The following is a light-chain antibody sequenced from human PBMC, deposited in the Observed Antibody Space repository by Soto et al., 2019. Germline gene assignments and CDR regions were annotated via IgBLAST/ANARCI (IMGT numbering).Light chain of an antibody. CDR3: QHSYRTPWT. V-gene: IGKV1-39*01. Sequence: DIQMTQSPSSLSASVGDRVTITCRASQSISSFLNWYQQKPGKAPKLLSYAACSLQKGVQSRFSGSGSGTDFTLTISSLQPKDFENYYCQHSYRTPWTFGQGTKVEIK. J-gene: IGKJ1*01. CDR2: AAC. CDR1: QSISSF.